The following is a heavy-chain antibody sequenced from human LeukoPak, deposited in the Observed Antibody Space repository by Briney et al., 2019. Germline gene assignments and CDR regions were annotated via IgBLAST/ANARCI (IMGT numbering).Heavy chain of an antibody. J-gene: IGHJ3*02. CDR3: ARRAQVEWLFRSGFRDAFDI. D-gene: IGHD3-3*01. V-gene: IGHV4-61*02. Sequence: PSETLSLTCTVAGGSISSGSYYWSWIRQPAGKGLEWIGRIYTSGSTNYNHSLKSRVTISVDTSKNQFSLKLSSVTAADTAVYYCARRAQVEWLFRSGFRDAFDIWGQGTMVTVSS. CDR2: IYTSGST. CDR1: GGSISSGSYY.